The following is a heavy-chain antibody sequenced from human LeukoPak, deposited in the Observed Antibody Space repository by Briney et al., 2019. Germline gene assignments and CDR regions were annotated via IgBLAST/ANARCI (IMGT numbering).Heavy chain of an antibody. Sequence: PGGSLRLSCAASGFTFSSYAMSWVRQAPGKGLEWVSAISGSGGSTYYADSVKGRFTISRDNAKNSLYLQMNSLRAEDTAVYYCAREDAIAAAGAFDIWGQGTMVTVSP. CDR3: AREDAIAAAGAFDI. CDR2: ISGSGGST. V-gene: IGHV3-23*01. J-gene: IGHJ3*02. CDR1: GFTFSSYA. D-gene: IGHD6-13*01.